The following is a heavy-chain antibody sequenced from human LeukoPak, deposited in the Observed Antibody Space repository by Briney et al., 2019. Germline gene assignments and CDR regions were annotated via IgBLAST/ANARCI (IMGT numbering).Heavy chain of an antibody. CDR1: GYTFTSYG. CDR3: ARDYVWGSYRPNYFDY. V-gene: IGHV1-18*01. J-gene: IGHJ4*02. CDR2: ISAYNGNT. Sequence: ASVKVSCKASGYTFTSYGISWVRQSPGQGLEWMGWISAYNGNTNYAQKLQGRVTMTTDTSTSTAYMELRSLRSDDTAVYYCARDYVWGSYRPNYFDYWGQGALVTVSS. D-gene: IGHD3-16*02.